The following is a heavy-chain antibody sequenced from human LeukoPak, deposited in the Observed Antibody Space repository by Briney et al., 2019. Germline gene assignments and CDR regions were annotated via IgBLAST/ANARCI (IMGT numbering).Heavy chain of an antibody. CDR2: ISSSGSTI. V-gene: IGHV3-11*04. CDR1: GFTFSDYY. CDR3: ARDTRYDSSGYYYPPGAFDI. D-gene: IGHD3-22*01. J-gene: IGHJ3*02. Sequence: GGSLRLSCAASGFTFSDYYMSWIRQAPGKGLEWVSYISSSGSTIYYADSVKGRFTISRDNAKNSLYLQMNSLRAEDTAVYYCARDTRYDSSGYYYPPGAFDIWGQGTMVTVSS.